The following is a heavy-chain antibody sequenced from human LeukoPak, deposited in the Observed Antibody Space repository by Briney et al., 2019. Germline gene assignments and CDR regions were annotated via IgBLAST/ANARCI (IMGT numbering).Heavy chain of an antibody. CDR3: ARGFIGTGGDY. J-gene: IGHJ4*02. CDR2: INPNSGDT. V-gene: IGHV1-2*02. D-gene: IGHD1-1*01. CDR1: GYTFTGYY. Sequence: GASVKASCKASGYTFTGYYMHWVRQAPGQGLEWMGWINPNSGDTNYAQKFQGRVTMTTDTSISTAYMELSGLISDDTAVYFCARGFIGTGGDYWGQGTLVTVSS.